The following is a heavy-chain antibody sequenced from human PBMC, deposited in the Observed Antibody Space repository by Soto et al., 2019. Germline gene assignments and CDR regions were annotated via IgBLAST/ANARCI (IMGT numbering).Heavy chain of an antibody. V-gene: IGHV3-72*01. CDR1: GFTFSDHY. CDR2: TRNKANSYTT. Sequence: EVQLVESGGGLVQPGGSLRLSCAASGFTFSDHYMDWVRQAPGKGLEWVGRTRNKANSYTTEYAASVKGRFTISRDDSKNSLYLQMNSLKPEDMAVYYCARGRSGSYLVDYWGQGTLVTVSS. CDR3: ARGRSGSYLVDY. J-gene: IGHJ4*02. D-gene: IGHD1-26*01.